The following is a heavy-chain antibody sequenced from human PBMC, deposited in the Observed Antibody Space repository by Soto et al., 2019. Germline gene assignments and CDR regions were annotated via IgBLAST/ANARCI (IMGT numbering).Heavy chain of an antibody. J-gene: IGHJ4*02. Sequence: EVQFLESGGGLVQPGGSLRLSCSVSGLPFTSYSMSWVRQPPGKGLEWVSDISNIGVTTNYADSVKGRFTVSRANSKNTVYLQMNSLRAEDTAVYYCSKGSAASGWLTHDYWGQGTLVTVSS. CDR3: SKGSAASGWLTHDY. V-gene: IGHV3-23*01. CDR1: GLPFTSYS. D-gene: IGHD3-10*01. CDR2: ISNIGVTT.